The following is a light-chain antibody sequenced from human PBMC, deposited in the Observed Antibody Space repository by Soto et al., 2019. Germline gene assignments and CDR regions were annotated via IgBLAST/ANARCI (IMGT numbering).Light chain of an antibody. J-gene: IGKJ3*01. V-gene: IGKV3-15*01. CDR2: DSS. CDR3: QQYDDWPLT. Sequence: VMTQSPATLSVSPGEGATLSCRASQSVGRSLAWYQQKPGQAPRLLIFDSSTRATGIPAKFRGSGSGTEFTLTISGLQSEDFAIFYCQQYDDWPLTVGPGTKVDI. CDR1: QSVGRS.